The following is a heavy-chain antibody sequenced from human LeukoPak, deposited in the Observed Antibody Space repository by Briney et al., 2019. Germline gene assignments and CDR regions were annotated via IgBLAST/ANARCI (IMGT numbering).Heavy chain of an antibody. CDR1: GFTFRSYT. CDR3: ARPDCSSTSCYTLEF. V-gene: IGHV3-23*01. Sequence: GGSLRLSCAASGFTFRSYTMRWVRQAPGKGLEWVSAISDSGDRTDYADSVKGRFTISRDNAKNILYLQMNSLRAEDTAVYYCARPDCSSTSCYTLEFWGQGTLVTVSS. CDR2: ISDSGDRT. J-gene: IGHJ4*02. D-gene: IGHD2-2*02.